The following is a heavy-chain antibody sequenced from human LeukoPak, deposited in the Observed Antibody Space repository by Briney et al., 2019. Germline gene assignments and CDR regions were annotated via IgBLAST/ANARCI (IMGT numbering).Heavy chain of an antibody. Sequence: SETLSLTCAVPGYSISSGYYWGWIRQPPGKGLEWIGSIYHSGSTYYNPSLKSRVTISVDTSKNQFSLKLSSVTAADTAVYYCARVSAAAGTRDHYYYYYYMDVWGKGTTVTVSS. CDR1: GYSISSGYY. CDR2: IYHSGST. D-gene: IGHD6-13*01. V-gene: IGHV4-38-2*01. CDR3: ARVSAAAGTRDHYYYYYYMDV. J-gene: IGHJ6*03.